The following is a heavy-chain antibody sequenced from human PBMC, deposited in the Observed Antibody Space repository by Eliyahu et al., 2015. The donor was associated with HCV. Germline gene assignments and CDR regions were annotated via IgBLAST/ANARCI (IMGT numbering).Heavy chain of an antibody. J-gene: IGHJ6*02. CDR2: ISYDGSNK. CDR3: AKVGPGVRGVMIYYGMDV. V-gene: IGHV3-30*18. CDR1: GFXFXXYX. Sequence: QVQLVESGGGVVQPGXSLRXSCAASGFXFXXYXRHWVRQAPGKGLEWVAVISYDGSNKYYADSVKGRFTISRDNSKNTLYLQMNSLRAEDTAVYYCAKVGPGVRGVMIYYGMDVWGQGTTVTVSS. D-gene: IGHD3-10*01.